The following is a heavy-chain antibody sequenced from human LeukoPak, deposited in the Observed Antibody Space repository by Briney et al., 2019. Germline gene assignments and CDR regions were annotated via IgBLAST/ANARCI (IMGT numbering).Heavy chain of an antibody. CDR1: GYTLTELS. J-gene: IGHJ4*02. V-gene: IGHV1-24*01. CDR3: ATDNYVWGSYRYTGTHYFDY. Sequence: SVKVSCKVSGYTLTELSMHWVRQAPGKGLEWMGGFDPEDGETIYAQKFQGRVTMTEDTSTDTAYMELGSLRSEDTAVYYCATDNYVWGSYRYTGTHYFDYWGQGTLVTVSS. D-gene: IGHD3-16*02. CDR2: FDPEDGET.